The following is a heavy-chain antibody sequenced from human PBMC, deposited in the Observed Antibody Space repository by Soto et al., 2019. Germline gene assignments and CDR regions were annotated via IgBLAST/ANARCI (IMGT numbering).Heavy chain of an antibody. D-gene: IGHD3-22*01. CDR3: ARDLSGPYYYDSSGYYPPSYFDY. Sequence: PSQTLSLTCAISGDSVSSNSAAWNWIRQSPSRGLEWLGRTYYRSKWYNDYAVSVKSRITIDPDTSKNQFSLQLNSVTPEDTAVYYCARDLSGPYYYDSSGYYPPSYFDYWGQGTLVTVSS. CDR2: TYYRSKWYN. CDR1: GDSVSSNSAA. V-gene: IGHV6-1*01. J-gene: IGHJ4*02.